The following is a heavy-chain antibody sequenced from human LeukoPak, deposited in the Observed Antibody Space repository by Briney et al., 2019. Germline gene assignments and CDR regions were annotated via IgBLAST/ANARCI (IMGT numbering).Heavy chain of an antibody. Sequence: GGSLRLSCAASGFTFSSHWMSWVRQAPGKGLEWVANIKQDGSEKYYVDSVKGRFTISRDNAKNSLYLQMNSLRAEDTAVYYCARWKYCSSTSCYALDYWGQGTLVTVSS. D-gene: IGHD2-2*01. J-gene: IGHJ4*02. CDR3: ARWKYCSSTSCYALDY. CDR1: GFTFSSHW. V-gene: IGHV3-7*01. CDR2: IKQDGSEK.